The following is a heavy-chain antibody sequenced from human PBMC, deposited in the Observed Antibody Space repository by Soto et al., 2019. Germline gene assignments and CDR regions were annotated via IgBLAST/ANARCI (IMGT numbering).Heavy chain of an antibody. D-gene: IGHD2-2*01. J-gene: IGHJ6*01. V-gene: IGHV1-18*04. CDR2: ISAYNGNT. CDR1: GYPFTSCG. CDR3: ARGPYCSSTSCYPPFSGHGMDG. Sequence: RASVKGFWKASGYPFTSCGISLVRQAPGQGLEWIRWISAYNGNTNYAQKLQGRVTMTTDTSTSTAYMELRSLRSDDTAVYYCARGPYCSSTSCYPPFSGHGMDGWGQGTTVTVSS.